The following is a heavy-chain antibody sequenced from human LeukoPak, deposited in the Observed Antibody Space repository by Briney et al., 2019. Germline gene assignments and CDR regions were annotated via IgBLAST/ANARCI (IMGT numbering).Heavy chain of an antibody. CDR2: ISAYNGNT. Sequence: ASVKVSCKASGYTFTSYGISWVRQAPGQGLEWMGWISAYNGNTNYAQRLQGRVTMTTDTSTSTAYMELRSLRSDDTAVYYCARDVGRFLEWLTFDAFDIWGQGTMVTVSS. CDR1: GYTFTSYG. D-gene: IGHD3-3*01. J-gene: IGHJ3*02. V-gene: IGHV1-18*01. CDR3: ARDVGRFLEWLTFDAFDI.